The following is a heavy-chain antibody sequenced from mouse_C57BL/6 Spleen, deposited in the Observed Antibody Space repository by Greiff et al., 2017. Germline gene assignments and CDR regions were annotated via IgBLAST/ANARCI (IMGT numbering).Heavy chain of an antibody. CDR2: ISSGGSYT. CDR1: GFTFSSYG. V-gene: IGHV5-6*01. J-gene: IGHJ2*01. D-gene: IGHD1-1*01. CDR3: ARVTTVVALDY. Sequence: EVQLQQSGGDLVKPGGSLKLSCAASGFTFSSYGMSWVRQTPDKRLEWVATISSGGSYTYYPDSVKGRITISRDNAKNTLYLQRSSLKSEDTAMYCCARVTTVVALDYWGQGTTLTVSS.